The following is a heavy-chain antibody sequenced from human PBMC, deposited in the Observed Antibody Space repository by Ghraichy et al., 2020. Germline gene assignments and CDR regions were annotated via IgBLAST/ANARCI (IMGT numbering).Heavy chain of an antibody. V-gene: IGHV7-4-1*02. CDR1: GYTLTGDA. Sequence: ASEKVSCKASGYTLTGDAMNWARQAPGQGLEWMGWINTNTGNPTYAQGFTGRFVFSLDTSVSTAYLQISSLKAEDTAVYYCARANGYCSRTSCYGFDYWGQGTLVTVSS. J-gene: IGHJ4*02. D-gene: IGHD2-2*01. CDR2: INTNTGNP. CDR3: ARANGYCSRTSCYGFDY.